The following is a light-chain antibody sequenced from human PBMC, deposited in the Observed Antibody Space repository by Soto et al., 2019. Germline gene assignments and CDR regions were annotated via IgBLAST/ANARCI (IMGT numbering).Light chain of an antibody. V-gene: IGLV2-8*01. CDR3: KSYAGSNTDV. CDR1: KNDIGVYDF. J-gene: IGLJ1*01. CDR2: EVV. Sequence: QSVLTQPPSASGSPGQSVTISCTGTKNDIGVYDFVSWYQHHPGKAPRLIIYEVVQRPSGVPDRFSGSKSGNTASLTVSGLQAADGADYFCKSYAGSNTDVFGSGTKVIVL.